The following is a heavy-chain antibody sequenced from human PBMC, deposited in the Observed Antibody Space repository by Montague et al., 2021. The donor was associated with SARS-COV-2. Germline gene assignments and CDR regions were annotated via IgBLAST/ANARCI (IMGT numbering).Heavy chain of an antibody. CDR3: ARDGHIAARPADYYGMDV. CDR2: IYYSGRT. J-gene: IGHJ6*02. CDR1: GGSNTSEY. D-gene: IGHD6-6*01. V-gene: IGHV4-59*01. Sequence: SETLSLTCTVSGGSNTSEYWSSTRQNSGKGIKWIGVIYYSGRTNYNPSLKSRVTISVDTSKNQFSLKLSSVTAADTAVYYCARDGHIAARPADYYGMDVWGQGTTVTVSS.